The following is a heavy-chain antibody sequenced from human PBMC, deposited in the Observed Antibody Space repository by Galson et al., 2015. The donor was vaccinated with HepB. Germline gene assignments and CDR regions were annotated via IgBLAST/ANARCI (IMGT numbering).Heavy chain of an antibody. D-gene: IGHD6-13*01. CDR3: ARKFSSRLSPGRYFDL. CDR1: GASISSGGY. V-gene: IGHV4-31*03. CDR2: IYYSGST. J-gene: IGHJ2*01. Sequence: TLSLTCTVSGASISSGGYWSWIRQHPGKGLEWIGYIYYSGSTSYNPSLKSRVTISLDTSKNQFSLKLSSLTGADTAMYYCARKFSSRLSPGRYFDLWGRGTLVTVSS.